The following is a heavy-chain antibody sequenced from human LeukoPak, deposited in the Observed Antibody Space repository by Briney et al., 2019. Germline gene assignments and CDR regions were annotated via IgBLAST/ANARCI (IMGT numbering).Heavy chain of an antibody. V-gene: IGHV1-2*02. CDR3: ARDLSGYALEGIFDY. Sequence: GASVKVSCKASGYTFTGYYMHWVRQAPGQGLEWMGWINPNSGGTNYAQKFQGRVTMTRDTSISTAYMEVSRLRSDDTAMYYCARDLSGYALEGIFDYWAQGTLVTVSS. CDR2: INPNSGGT. D-gene: IGHD5-12*01. CDR1: GYTFTGYY. J-gene: IGHJ4*02.